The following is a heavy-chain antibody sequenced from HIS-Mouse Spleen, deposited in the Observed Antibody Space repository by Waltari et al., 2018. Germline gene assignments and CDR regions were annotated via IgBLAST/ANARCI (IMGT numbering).Heavy chain of an antibody. CDR1: GFSLSTSGMC. Sequence: QVTLRESGPALVKPTQTLTLTCTFSGFSLSTSGMCVSWIRQPPGKALEWLARIDWDDDKYYSKSLKTRLTISRDTSKNQVVLTMTNMDPLDTATYYCARIAEGYTSGWYAFDYWGQGTLVTVSS. V-gene: IGHV2-70*15. CDR2: IDWDDDK. CDR3: ARIAEGYTSGWYAFDY. J-gene: IGHJ4*02. D-gene: IGHD6-19*01.